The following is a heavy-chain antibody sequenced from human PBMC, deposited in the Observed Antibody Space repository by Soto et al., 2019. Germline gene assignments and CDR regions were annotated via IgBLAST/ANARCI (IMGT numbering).Heavy chain of an antibody. CDR3: ARGLRNYYGVDV. V-gene: IGHV3-74*01. J-gene: IGHJ6*02. D-gene: IGHD2-21*01. CDR2: INSDETTT. Sequence: EVQLAESGGGLVQPGGSLRLSCAASGFTFSSYWMHWVRQAPGKGLMWVSRINSDETTTGYADSLKGRFTISRDNAKNTLYLQMNSLRAEDTAAYYCARGLRNYYGVDVWGQGTTVTVSS. CDR1: GFTFSSYW.